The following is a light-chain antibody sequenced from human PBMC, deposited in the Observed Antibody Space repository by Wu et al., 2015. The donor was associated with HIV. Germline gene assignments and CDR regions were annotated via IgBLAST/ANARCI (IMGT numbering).Light chain of an antibody. CDR3: QQYGGPQT. J-gene: IGKJ1*01. CDR2: ETS. CDR1: QSVGST. Sequence: EVVLTQSPATLSVSPGERATLSCRASQSVGSTLAWYQQKPGQAPKLLIYETSTRAADIPARFSGSGSGTEFTLTISSMQSEDFAVYYCQQYGGPQTFGQGTKVEIK. V-gene: IGKV3-15*01.